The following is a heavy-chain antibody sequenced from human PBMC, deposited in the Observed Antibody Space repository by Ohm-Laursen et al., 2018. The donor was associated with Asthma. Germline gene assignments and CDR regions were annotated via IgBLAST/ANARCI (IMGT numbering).Heavy chain of an antibody. CDR1: GGSISSYY. CDR3: ARDTVVPAAMSWNWFDP. D-gene: IGHD2-2*01. V-gene: IGHV4-59*01. CDR2: IYYSGST. J-gene: IGHJ5*02. Sequence: TLSLTCTVSGGSISSYYWSWIRQPPGKGLEWIGYIYYSGSTNYNPSLKSRVTIPVDTSKNQFSLKLSSVTAADTAVYYCARDTVVPAAMSWNWFDPWGQGTLVTVSS.